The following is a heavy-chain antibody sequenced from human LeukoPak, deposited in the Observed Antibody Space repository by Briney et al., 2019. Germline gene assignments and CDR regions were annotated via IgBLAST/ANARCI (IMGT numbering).Heavy chain of an antibody. Sequence: SETLSLTCTVSGGSISSYYWSWIRQPPGKGLEWIGYIYYSGSTNYNPSLESRVTISVDTSKNQFSLKLSSVTAADTAVYYCARGTGEFHYWGQGTLVTVSS. CDR3: ARGTGEFHY. D-gene: IGHD3-10*01. CDR2: IYYSGST. V-gene: IGHV4-59*01. CDR1: GGSISSYY. J-gene: IGHJ4*02.